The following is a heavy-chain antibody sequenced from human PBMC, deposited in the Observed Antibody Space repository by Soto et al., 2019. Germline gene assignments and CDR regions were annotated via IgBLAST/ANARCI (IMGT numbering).Heavy chain of an antibody. Sequence: QVQLQESGPGLVKSSETLSLTCTVSGGSVTSEHYYWNWIRQPPGKGLEWIGYFFYTGSTNYNPSLASXPTXSXVVSTNHFSLRLNSVTAADTAVYYCAGGTDGKKVAYWGQGVLVTVSS. J-gene: IGHJ4*02. CDR2: FFYTGST. CDR3: AGGTDGKKVAY. V-gene: IGHV4-61*03. CDR1: GGSVTSEHYY. D-gene: IGHD5-12*01.